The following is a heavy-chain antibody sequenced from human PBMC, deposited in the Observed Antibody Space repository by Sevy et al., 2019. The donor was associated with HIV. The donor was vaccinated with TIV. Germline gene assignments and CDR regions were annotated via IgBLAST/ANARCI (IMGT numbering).Heavy chain of an antibody. Sequence: ASVKVSCKASGYTFTSYGISWVRQAPGRGLEWMGWISAYNGNTNYAQKLQGRVTMTTDTSTSTAYMELRSLRSDDTAVYYCARDGYSYGYGWFDPWGQGTLVTVSS. D-gene: IGHD5-18*01. J-gene: IGHJ5*02. CDR3: ARDGYSYGYGWFDP. CDR2: ISAYNGNT. V-gene: IGHV1-18*04. CDR1: GYTFTSYG.